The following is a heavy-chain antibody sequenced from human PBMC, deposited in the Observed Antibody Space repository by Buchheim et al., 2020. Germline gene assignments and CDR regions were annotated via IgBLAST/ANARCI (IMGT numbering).Heavy chain of an antibody. CDR3: ARVSGPLDY. CDR1: GFTFSSYW. CDR2: IEPDGSET. J-gene: IGHJ4*02. Sequence: EVQLVESGGGLVQPGGSLRLSCAASGFTFSSYWMNWVRQAPGKGPEWVATIEPDGSETDYVVSGKGRFTISRDNTKNSLYLQVNSLRVEDTAVYYCARVSGPLDYWGQGTL. V-gene: IGHV3-7*01.